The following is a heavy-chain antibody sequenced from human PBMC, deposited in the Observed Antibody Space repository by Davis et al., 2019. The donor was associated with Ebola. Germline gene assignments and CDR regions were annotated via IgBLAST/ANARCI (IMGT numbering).Heavy chain of an antibody. D-gene: IGHD6-13*01. J-gene: IGHJ4*02. Sequence: GEPLKISCAASGFTFSGSGIHWVRQASGKGLEWVGRVKSKANSYATAYAASVKGRFTISRDDSKNTAYLQMNSLKTEDTAVYYCASPGIAAGAPRYWGQGTLVTVSS. V-gene: IGHV3-73*01. CDR3: ASPGIAAGAPRY. CDR2: VKSKANSYAT. CDR1: GFTFSGSG.